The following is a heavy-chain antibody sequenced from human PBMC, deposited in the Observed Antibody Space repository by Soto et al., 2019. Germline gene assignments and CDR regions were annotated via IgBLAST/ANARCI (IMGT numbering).Heavy chain of an antibody. J-gene: IGHJ4*02. CDR1: GYTFSDSG. D-gene: IGHD2-2*01. V-gene: IGHV1-18*01. CDR2: ISVHNGKT. Sequence: HVQLVQPGTEVKKPGASVRVSCKASGYTFSDSGITWVRQAPGQGLEWMGWISVHNGKTNYAQKFQGRVTMTTDTATSTAYKEMKRLRSDDSAVYYCARVAIRLAYSTTPIDYWGQGTLVTVSS. CDR3: ARVAIRLAYSTTPIDY.